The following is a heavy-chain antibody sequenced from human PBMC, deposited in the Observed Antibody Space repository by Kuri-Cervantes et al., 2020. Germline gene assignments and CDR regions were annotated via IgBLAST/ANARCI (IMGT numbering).Heavy chain of an antibody. J-gene: IGHJ5*02. D-gene: IGHD3-10*01. V-gene: IGHV5-51*01. CDR3: ARRTIDSGSQNWFDP. Sequence: KVSCKGSGYSFTSYWIGWVRQVPGKGLEWMGIIYPGDSDTRYSPSFQGQVTISADKSISTAYLQWSSLKASDTAMYYCARRTIDSGSQNWFDPWGQGTLVTVSS. CDR1: GYSFTSYW. CDR2: IYPGDSDT.